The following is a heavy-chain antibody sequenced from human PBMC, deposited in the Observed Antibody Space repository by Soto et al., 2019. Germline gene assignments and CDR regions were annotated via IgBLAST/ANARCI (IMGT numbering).Heavy chain of an antibody. D-gene: IGHD2-15*01. Sequence: EAQLVESGGGLVKPGGSLRLSCAASGCTFSSYSMNWVRQAPGKWLEWVSSISSSSSYIYYADSVKGRFTISRDNAKNSLYLQMNSLRAEDTAVYYCARDLPDIVVVVAATLSAFDIWGQGTMVTVSS. CDR3: ARDLPDIVVVVAATLSAFDI. J-gene: IGHJ3*02. V-gene: IGHV3-21*01. CDR1: GCTFSSYS. CDR2: ISSSSSYI.